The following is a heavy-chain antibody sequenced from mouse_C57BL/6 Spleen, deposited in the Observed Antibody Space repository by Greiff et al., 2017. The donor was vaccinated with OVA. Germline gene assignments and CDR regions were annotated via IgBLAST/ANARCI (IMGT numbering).Heavy chain of an antibody. V-gene: IGHV3-6*01. Sequence: EVKLQESGPGLVKPSQSLSLTCSVTGYSITSGYYWNWIRQFPGNKLEWMGYISYDGSNNYNPSLKNRISITRDTSKNQFFLKLNSVTTEDTATDYCAREGVTTVVDTWGQGTTLTVSS. CDR1: GYSITSGYY. D-gene: IGHD1-1*01. CDR3: AREGVTTVVDT. J-gene: IGHJ2*01. CDR2: ISYDGSN.